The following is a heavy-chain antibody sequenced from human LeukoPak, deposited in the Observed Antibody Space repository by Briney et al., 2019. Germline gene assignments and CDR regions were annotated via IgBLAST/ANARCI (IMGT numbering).Heavy chain of an antibody. CDR2: INWDGGST. CDR1: GFTFDDYG. CDR3: ARTVSSAGWSDDAFDI. D-gene: IGHD6-19*01. Sequence: GGSLRLSCAASGFTFDDYGMSWARQAPGKGLEWVSGINWDGGSTGYADSVKGRFTISRDNAKNFLYLQMSSLRAEDTALYYCARTVSSAGWSDDAFDIWGQGTMVTVSS. V-gene: IGHV3-20*04. J-gene: IGHJ3*02.